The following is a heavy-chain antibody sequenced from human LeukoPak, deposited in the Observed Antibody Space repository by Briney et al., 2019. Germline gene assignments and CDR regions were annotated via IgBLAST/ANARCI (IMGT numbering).Heavy chain of an antibody. V-gene: IGHV3-33*01. D-gene: IGHD3-9*01. Sequence: GGSLRLSCAASGFAFSSYGMHWVRQAPGKGLEWVAVIWYDGSNKYYADSVKGRFTISRDNSKNTLYLQMNSLRAEDTAVYYCARNGRLLRYFDWSIDWFDPWGQGTLVTVSS. CDR3: ARNGRLLRYFDWSIDWFDP. CDR2: IWYDGSNK. J-gene: IGHJ5*02. CDR1: GFAFSSYG.